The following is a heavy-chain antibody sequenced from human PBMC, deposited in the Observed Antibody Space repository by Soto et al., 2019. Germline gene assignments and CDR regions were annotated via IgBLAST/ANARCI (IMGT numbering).Heavy chain of an antibody. J-gene: IGHJ6*02. CDR3: ARHRVPYSSSWLYGDV. Sequence: SETLSLTCTVSGGYISSSSYYWGWIRQPPGKGLEWIGSIYYSGSTYYNPSLKSRVTISVDTSKNQFSLKLSSVTAADTAVYYCARHRVPYSSSWLYGDVWGQGTTVTVSS. D-gene: IGHD6-13*01. CDR1: GGYISSSSYY. CDR2: IYYSGST. V-gene: IGHV4-39*01.